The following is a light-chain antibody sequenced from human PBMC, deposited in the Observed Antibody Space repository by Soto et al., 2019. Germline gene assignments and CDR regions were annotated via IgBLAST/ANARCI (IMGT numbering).Light chain of an antibody. CDR2: TAS. CDR3: QQSRTFPIT. V-gene: IGKV1-12*01. CDR1: QAIGTW. J-gene: IGKJ5*01. Sequence: DIQMTQSPSSMSASGGDRVTITCRASQAIGTWLAWYQQKPGEXXNXXIYTASSLQLGVPSRFSGSGSGTDFTITISGLQPEDCATYYCQQSRTFPITFGQGTRREI.